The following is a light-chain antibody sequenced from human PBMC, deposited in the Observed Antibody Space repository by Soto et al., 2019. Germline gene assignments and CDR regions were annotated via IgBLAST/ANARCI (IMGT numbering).Light chain of an antibody. V-gene: IGKV3-15*01. J-gene: IGKJ2*01. Sequence: EIVMTQSPATLSVSPGERATLSCRASQSVGRSLAWYQQKPGQAPRLLIYGASNRATGIPARFSGSGSGTEFTLTISSLQSEDFAVYYCQQYNNWPPKYTFGQGTKLEIK. CDR3: QQYNNWPPKYT. CDR1: QSVGRS. CDR2: GAS.